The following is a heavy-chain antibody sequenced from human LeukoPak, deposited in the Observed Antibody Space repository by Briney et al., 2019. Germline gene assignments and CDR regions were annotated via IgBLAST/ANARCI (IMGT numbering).Heavy chain of an antibody. CDR2: ISGSGGST. CDR3: AKDRYSSSSGWFDP. J-gene: IGHJ5*02. D-gene: IGHD6-6*01. V-gene: IGHV3-23*01. CDR1: GFPFSIYA. Sequence: PGRSLRLSCTASGFPFSIYAMSWVRQAPGKGLEWVSAISGSGGSTYYADSVKGRFTISRDNSKNTLYLQMNSLRAEDTAVYYCAKDRYSSSSGWFDPWGQGTLVTVSS.